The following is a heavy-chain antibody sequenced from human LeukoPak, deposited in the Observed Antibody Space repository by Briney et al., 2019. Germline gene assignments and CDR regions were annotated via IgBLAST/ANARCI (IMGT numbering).Heavy chain of an antibody. CDR2: IYPGDSDT. J-gene: IGHJ4*02. Sequence: GESLKISCKGSGYSFTSYWIGWVRQMPGKGLEWMGIIYPGDSDTRYSPSFQGQVTISADKSISTAYLQWSSLKASDTAMYYCATPPITVVRGVIAGHWGQGTLVTVSS. CDR1: GYSFTSYW. V-gene: IGHV5-51*01. CDR3: ATPPITVVRGVIAGH. D-gene: IGHD3-10*01.